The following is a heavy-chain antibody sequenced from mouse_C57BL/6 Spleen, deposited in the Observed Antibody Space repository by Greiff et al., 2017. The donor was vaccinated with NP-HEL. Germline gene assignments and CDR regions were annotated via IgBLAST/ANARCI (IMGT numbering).Heavy chain of an antibody. Sequence: EVKVVESGGDLVKPGGSLKLSCAASGFTFSSYGMSWVRQTPDKRLEWVATISSGGSYTYYPDSVKGRFTISRDNAKNTLYLQMSSLKSEDTAMYYCARHETVGFAYWGQGTLVTVSA. V-gene: IGHV5-6*01. CDR1: GFTFSSYG. CDR2: ISSGGSYT. CDR3: ARHETVGFAY. J-gene: IGHJ3*01.